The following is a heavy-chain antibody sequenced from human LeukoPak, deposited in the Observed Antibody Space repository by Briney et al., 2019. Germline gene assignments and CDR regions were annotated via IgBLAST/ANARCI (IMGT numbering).Heavy chain of an antibody. V-gene: IGHV3-23*01. J-gene: IGHJ4*02. CDR3: AKAGEILRYFDWLLNYFDY. CDR2: ISGSGGST. Sequence: TGGSLRLSCAASGFTFSSYAMSWVRQAPGKGLEWVSGISGSGGSTYYADSVKGRFTISRDNSKNTLYLQMNSLRAEDTAVYYCAKAGEILRYFDWLLNYFDYWGQGILVTVSS. D-gene: IGHD3-9*01. CDR1: GFTFSSYA.